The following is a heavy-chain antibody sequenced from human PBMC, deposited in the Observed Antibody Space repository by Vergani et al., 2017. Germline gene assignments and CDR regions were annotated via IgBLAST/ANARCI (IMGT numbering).Heavy chain of an antibody. J-gene: IGHJ3*02. CDR1: GYSFTSYW. CDR3: ASHEKLGYCSGGSCYSGAFDI. CDR2: IYPGDADT. V-gene: IGHV5-51*01. D-gene: IGHD2-15*01. Sequence: EVQLVQSGAEVKKPGESLKISCKGSGYSFTSYWIGWVRQMPGKGLEWMGIIYPGDADTSYSPSFQSQVTISADKSISTVYLQWSSLKASDTAMYYCASHEKLGYCSGGSCYSGAFDIWGQGTMVTVSS.